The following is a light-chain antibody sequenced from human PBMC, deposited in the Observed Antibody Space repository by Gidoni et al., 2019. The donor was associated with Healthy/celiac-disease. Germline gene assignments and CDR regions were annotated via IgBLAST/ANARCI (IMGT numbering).Light chain of an antibody. Sequence: EIVLTQSPATLSLSPGERATLSCRASQSVSSYLAWYQQKPGQAPRLLIYDASNRATGIPARFSGSRSGTDFTLTNSSLEPEDFAVYYCQQRSNWPSWTFGQGTKVEIK. CDR2: DAS. V-gene: IGKV3-11*01. CDR3: QQRSNWPSWT. CDR1: QSVSSY. J-gene: IGKJ1*01.